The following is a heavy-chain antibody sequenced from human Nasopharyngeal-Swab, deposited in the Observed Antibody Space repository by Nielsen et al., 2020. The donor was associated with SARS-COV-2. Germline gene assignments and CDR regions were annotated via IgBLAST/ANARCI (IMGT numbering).Heavy chain of an antibody. D-gene: IGHD5-18*01. J-gene: IGHJ6*02. CDR3: ARGDTDYYYYGLDV. Sequence: SVKVSCKPSGGTFSSYAISWVRQAPGQGLEWMGGIIPMFGTANYAQNFQGRVTITADKSTSTAYMDLSRLKSEDTAVYYCARGDTDYYYYGLDVWGQGTTVTVSS. CDR1: GGTFSSYA. CDR2: IIPMFGTA. V-gene: IGHV1-69*06.